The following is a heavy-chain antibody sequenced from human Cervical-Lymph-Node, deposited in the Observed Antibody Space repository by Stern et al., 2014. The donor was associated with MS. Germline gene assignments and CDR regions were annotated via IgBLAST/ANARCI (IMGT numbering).Heavy chain of an antibody. CDR3: ARGIVTNRPAATLHNLFDP. J-gene: IGHJ5*02. D-gene: IGHD2-15*01. CDR1: GGTFSSSYA. Sequence: VQLVQSGAEVKKPGSSVNVSCKASGGTFSSSYAVSWGRQAPGPGLEWMGRIIPIIGLANFAQKFQTRLTITADKSSSTVYMRLSSLTSEDTALYYCARGIVTNRPAATLHNLFDPWGQGTLVTVSS. CDR2: IIPIIGLA. V-gene: IGHV1-69*09.